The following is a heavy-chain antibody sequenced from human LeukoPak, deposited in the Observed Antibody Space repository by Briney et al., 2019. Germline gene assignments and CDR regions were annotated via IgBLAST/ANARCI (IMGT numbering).Heavy chain of an antibody. CDR3: ASMLQLWLEGGAFDI. V-gene: IGHV3-48*03. D-gene: IGHD5-18*01. CDR2: ISSSGSTI. CDR1: GFTFSSYE. J-gene: IGHJ3*02. Sequence: GGSLRLSCAASGFTFSSYEMNWVRQAPGKGLELVSYISSSGSTIYYADSVKGRFTISRDNAKNSLYLQMNSLRAEDTAVYYCASMLQLWLEGGAFDIWGQGTMFTVSS.